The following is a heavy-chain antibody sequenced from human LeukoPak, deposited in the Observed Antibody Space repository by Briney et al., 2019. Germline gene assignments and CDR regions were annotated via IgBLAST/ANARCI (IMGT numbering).Heavy chain of an antibody. Sequence: PGRSLRLSCAASGFIFSNYGMHWVRQAPGKGLEWVAFIRYDGSNKYYADSVKGRFTISRDNSKNTLYLQMNSLRAEDTAVYYCAKDYSVGNYHYYYYMDVWGKGTTVTVSS. CDR2: IRYDGSNK. CDR3: AKDYSVGNYHYYYYMDV. V-gene: IGHV3-30*02. CDR1: GFIFSNYG. J-gene: IGHJ6*03. D-gene: IGHD2-15*01.